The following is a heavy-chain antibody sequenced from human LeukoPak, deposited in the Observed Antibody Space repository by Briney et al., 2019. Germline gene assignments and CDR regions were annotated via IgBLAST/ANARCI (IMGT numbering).Heavy chain of an antibody. Sequence: GGSLRLSCAASGFTFSSYAMHWVRQAPGKGLEWVAVISYDGSNKYYADSVKGRFTISRDNSKNTLYLQMNSLRAEDTAVYYCAKDLSSSFFYWGQGTLVTVSS. J-gene: IGHJ4*02. D-gene: IGHD6-13*01. CDR3: AKDLSSSFFY. V-gene: IGHV3-30-3*01. CDR1: GFTFSSYA. CDR2: ISYDGSNK.